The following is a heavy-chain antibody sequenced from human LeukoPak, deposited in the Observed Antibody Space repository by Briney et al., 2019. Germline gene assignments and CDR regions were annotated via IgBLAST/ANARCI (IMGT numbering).Heavy chain of an antibody. Sequence: YGGTPEYAASVKGRFTISRDDSKGIAYLQMNSLKTEDTAVYYCTRDQTPYYWGQGTLVTVSP. V-gene: IGHV3-49*02. CDR2: YGGTP. J-gene: IGHJ4*02. CDR3: TRDQTPYY.